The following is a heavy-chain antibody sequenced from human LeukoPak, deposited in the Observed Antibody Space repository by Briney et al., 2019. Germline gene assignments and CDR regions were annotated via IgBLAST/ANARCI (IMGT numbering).Heavy chain of an antibody. Sequence: SETLSLTCTVSGGSISSYFWTWIRQPAGKGLEWIGHIYTSGSTKYNPSPKSRVTMSVDTSKNQFSLKLNSVTAADTALYYCARERCGGDCYYYFNGMDVWGQGTPVTISS. D-gene: IGHD2-21*02. J-gene: IGHJ6*02. CDR2: IYTSGST. CDR3: ARERCGGDCYYYFNGMDV. CDR1: GGSISSYF. V-gene: IGHV4-4*07.